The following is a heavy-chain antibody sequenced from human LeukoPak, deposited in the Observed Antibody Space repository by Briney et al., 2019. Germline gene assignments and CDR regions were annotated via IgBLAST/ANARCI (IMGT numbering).Heavy chain of an antibody. Sequence: PSQTLSLTCTVSGGSISSGGYYWSWIRQPPGKGLEWIGYIYHSGSTYYNPSLKSRVTISVDRSKNQFSLKLSSVTAADTAVYYCAREVIVDTAMVPKTWFDPWGQGTLVTVSS. CDR1: GGSISSGGYY. CDR2: IYHSGST. J-gene: IGHJ5*02. D-gene: IGHD5-18*01. V-gene: IGHV4-30-2*01. CDR3: AREVIVDTAMVPKTWFDP.